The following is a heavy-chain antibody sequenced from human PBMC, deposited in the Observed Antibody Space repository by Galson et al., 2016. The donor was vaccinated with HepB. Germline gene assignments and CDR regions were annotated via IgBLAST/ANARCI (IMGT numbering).Heavy chain of an antibody. Sequence: SETLSLTCTVSGGSISSSSYYWGWIRQPPGKGLEWIGSIYYSGSTYYNPSLKSRVTISVDTSKNQFSLKLSSVTAADTAVYYCASGHLEWLGPACFDYWGQGTLVTVSS. D-gene: IGHD3-3*01. CDR3: ASGHLEWLGPACFDY. V-gene: IGHV4-39*01. CDR1: GGSISSSSYY. J-gene: IGHJ4*02. CDR2: IYYSGST.